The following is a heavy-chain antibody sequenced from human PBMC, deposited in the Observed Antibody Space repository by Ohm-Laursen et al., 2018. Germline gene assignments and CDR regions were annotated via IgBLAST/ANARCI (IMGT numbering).Heavy chain of an antibody. D-gene: IGHD6-13*01. CDR2: ISSSSSYI. CDR1: GFTFSTYS. V-gene: IGHV3-21*01. Sequence: LSLTCAASGFTFSTYSMNWVRQAPGKGLEWVSSISSSSSYIYYADSVKGRFTISRDNAKNSLYLQMNSQRAEDTAVYYCASGLYSSSWYMEEDYWGQGTLVTVSS. J-gene: IGHJ4*02. CDR3: ASGLYSSSWYMEEDY.